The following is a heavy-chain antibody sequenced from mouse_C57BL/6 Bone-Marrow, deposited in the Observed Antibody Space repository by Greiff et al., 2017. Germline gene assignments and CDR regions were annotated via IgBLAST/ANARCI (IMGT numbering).Heavy chain of an antibody. Sequence: VQLQQSGAELVKPGASVKLSCKASGYAFSSYWMNWVKQRPGKGLEWIGQIYPGDGDTNYNGKFKGKATLTADKSYSTAYMQLSSLTSEDSAVYFCARSNYYYGSIPAWFAYWGQGTLVTVSA. CDR2: IYPGDGDT. D-gene: IGHD1-1*01. CDR3: ARSNYYYGSIPAWFAY. V-gene: IGHV1-80*01. J-gene: IGHJ3*01. CDR1: GYAFSSYW.